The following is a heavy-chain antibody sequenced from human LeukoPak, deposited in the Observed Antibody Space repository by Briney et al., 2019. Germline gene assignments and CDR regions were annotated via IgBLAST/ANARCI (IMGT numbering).Heavy chain of an antibody. J-gene: IGHJ4*02. CDR3: ARDYSSSGQTGTTGY. D-gene: IGHD1-14*01. CDR1: GYSISSGYY. Sequence: SETLSLTCTVSGYSISSGYYWGWIRQPPGKGLEWIRSIYHSGSTYYNPSLKSRVTISVDTSKNQFSLKLSSVTAADTAVYYCARDYSSSGQTGTTGYWGQGTLVTVSS. CDR2: IYHSGST. V-gene: IGHV4-38-2*02.